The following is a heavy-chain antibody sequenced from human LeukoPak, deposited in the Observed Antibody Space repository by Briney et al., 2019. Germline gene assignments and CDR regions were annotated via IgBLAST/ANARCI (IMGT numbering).Heavy chain of an antibody. CDR1: SYSINSNYY. J-gene: IGHJ4*02. V-gene: IGHV4-38-2*02. Sequence: SETLSLTCSVSSYSINSNYYWGWIRQSPGKGLEWIGSIYHTGSTYYNPSLKSRVTISLDASNKQFSLRLSSVTAADTAVYYCARGSHPVTGTLGGYFDPWGQGTLATVSS. D-gene: IGHD6-19*01. CDR3: ARGSHPVTGTLGGYFDP. CDR2: IYHTGST.